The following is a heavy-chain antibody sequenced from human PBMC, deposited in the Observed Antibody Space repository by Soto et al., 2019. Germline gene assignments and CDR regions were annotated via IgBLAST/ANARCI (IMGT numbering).Heavy chain of an antibody. CDR3: ARVYIVGPGQLYYYGMDV. V-gene: IGHV5-51*01. D-gene: IGHD2-21*01. CDR2: IYPGDSDT. J-gene: IGHJ6*02. CDR1: GYSFTSYW. Sequence: PGESLKISCKGSGYSFTSYWIGWVRQMPGKGLEWMGIIYPGDSDTRYSPSFQGQVTISADKSISTAYLQWSSLRAEDTAVYYCARVYIVGPGQLYYYGMDVWGQGTTVTLSS.